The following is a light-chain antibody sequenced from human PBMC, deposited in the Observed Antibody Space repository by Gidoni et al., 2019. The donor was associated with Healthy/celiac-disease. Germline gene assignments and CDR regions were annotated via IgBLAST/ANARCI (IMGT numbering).Light chain of an antibody. V-gene: IGKV4-1*01. CDR1: QSVLYSSNNKNY. CDR2: WAS. J-gene: IGKJ1*01. Sequence: DIVMTQSPDSLAVSLGERATINCKSSQSVLYSSNNKNYLAWYQQKPGQPPKLLIYWASTRESGVPDRFGGSGSGTDFTLTISSLQAEDVAVYYCQQYYSTPPTFGQXTKVEIK. CDR3: QQYYSTPPT.